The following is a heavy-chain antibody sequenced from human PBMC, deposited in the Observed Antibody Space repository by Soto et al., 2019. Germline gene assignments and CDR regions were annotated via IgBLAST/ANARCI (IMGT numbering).Heavy chain of an antibody. CDR3: AKRNLGTLSGIDFDY. V-gene: IGHV3-23*01. Sequence: GGSMRLCCAASGVPFSGYAMSWVRQAPGKGLEWVSTITSGGDIFYADSVKGRFTISRDNSKNTLYLQMNSLRAEDTALYYCAKRNLGTLSGIDFDYWGQGTLVTVSS. CDR1: GVPFSGYA. D-gene: IGHD5-12*01. CDR2: ITSGGDI. J-gene: IGHJ4*02.